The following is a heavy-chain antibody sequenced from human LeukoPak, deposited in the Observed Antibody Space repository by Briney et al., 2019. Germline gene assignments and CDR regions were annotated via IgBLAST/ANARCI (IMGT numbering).Heavy chain of an antibody. V-gene: IGHV4-39*07. CDR3: ARDRAAAGTVWFDP. CDR1: GGSFTSTGYY. D-gene: IGHD6-13*01. CDR2: IYYSGST. J-gene: IGHJ5*02. Sequence: PSETLSLTCTVSGGSFTSTGYYWGWIRQPPGKGLEWIGSIYYSGSTYYNPSLKSRVTISVDTSKNHFSLRLSSVTAADTAVYYCARDRAAAGTVWFDPWAREPWSPSPQ.